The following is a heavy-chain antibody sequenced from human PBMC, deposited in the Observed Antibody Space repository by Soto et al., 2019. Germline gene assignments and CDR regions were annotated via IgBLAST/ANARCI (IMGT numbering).Heavy chain of an antibody. CDR1: GYTFTSYG. Sequence: ASVKVSCKASGYTFTSYGISWVREAPGQGLEWMGWISAYNGNTNYAQKLQGRVTMTTDTSTSTAYMELRSLRSDDMAVYYCARDRDIVVVVAAQPPTDDAFDIWGQGTMVTVSS. CDR3: ARDRDIVVVVAAQPPTDDAFDI. CDR2: ISAYNGNT. V-gene: IGHV1-18*03. J-gene: IGHJ3*02. D-gene: IGHD2-15*01.